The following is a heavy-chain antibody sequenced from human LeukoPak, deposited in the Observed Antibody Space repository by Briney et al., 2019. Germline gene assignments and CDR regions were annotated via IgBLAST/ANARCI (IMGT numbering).Heavy chain of an antibody. CDR2: ISAHNGNT. Sequence: GASVKVSCKTSGYTFTRYGISWVRQAPGQGFEWMGWISAHNGNTIYVQKLQGGVAMTTDTSTGTAYMELRSLRFDDTAVYYCARSESVGANDYWGQGTLVTVSS. CDR3: ARSESVGANDY. CDR1: GYTFTRYG. J-gene: IGHJ4*02. V-gene: IGHV1-18*01. D-gene: IGHD1-14*01.